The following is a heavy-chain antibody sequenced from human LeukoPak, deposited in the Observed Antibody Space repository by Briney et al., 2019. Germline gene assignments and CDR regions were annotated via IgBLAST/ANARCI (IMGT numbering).Heavy chain of an antibody. J-gene: IGHJ5*02. V-gene: IGHV4-30-4*01. CDR2: IYYSGST. D-gene: IGHD2-2*01. CDR1: GGSISSGDYY. CDR3: ARDTGYCSSTSCNESWFDP. Sequence: SETLSLTCTVSGGSISSGDYYWRWLRQPPGKGLEWIGYIYYSGSTYYNPSLKSRVTISVDTSKNRFSLKLSSVTAADTTVYYCARDTGYCSSTSCNESWFDPWGQGTLVTVSS.